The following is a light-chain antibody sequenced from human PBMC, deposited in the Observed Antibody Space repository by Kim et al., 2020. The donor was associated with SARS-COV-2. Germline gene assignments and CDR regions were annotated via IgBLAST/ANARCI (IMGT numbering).Light chain of an antibody. CDR3: QQDYNLPYT. J-gene: IGKJ2*01. CDR2: GAS. Sequence: PGERVTLSCRASQSVSSSYLTWYQQKPGQAPRLLIYGASTMATGIPARFSGSGSGTDFTLTISSLQPEDFAVYYCQQDYNLPYTFGQGTKLE. CDR1: QSVSSSY. V-gene: IGKV3D-7*01.